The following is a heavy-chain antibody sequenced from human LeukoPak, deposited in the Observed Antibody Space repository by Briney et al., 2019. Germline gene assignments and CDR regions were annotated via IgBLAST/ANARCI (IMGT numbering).Heavy chain of an antibody. V-gene: IGHV3-23*01. CDR3: AKARGSSVYELFDY. J-gene: IGHJ4*02. Sequence: GGSLRLSCAASGFAFSTYAMTWVRQAPEKGLQWVSTISTSGRATYYADSVEGRFTISRDNSKNTLYLQMNSLRADDTAVYYCAKARGSSVYELFDYWGQGTQVTVSP. D-gene: IGHD5/OR15-5a*01. CDR1: GFAFSTYA. CDR2: ISTSGRAT.